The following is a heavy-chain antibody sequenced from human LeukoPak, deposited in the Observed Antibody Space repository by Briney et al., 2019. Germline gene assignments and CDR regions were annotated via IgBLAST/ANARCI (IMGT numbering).Heavy chain of an antibody. D-gene: IGHD6-13*01. Sequence: SETLSLTCTVSGGSISSSSYYWGWIRQPPGKGLEWIGEINHSGSTNYNPSLKSRVTISVDTSKNQFSLKLSSVTAADAAVYYCARRNGYSSSWYITLLPFDYWGQGTLVTVSS. CDR3: ARRNGYSSSWYITLLPFDY. J-gene: IGHJ4*02. CDR1: GGSISSSSYY. V-gene: IGHV4-39*07. CDR2: INHSGST.